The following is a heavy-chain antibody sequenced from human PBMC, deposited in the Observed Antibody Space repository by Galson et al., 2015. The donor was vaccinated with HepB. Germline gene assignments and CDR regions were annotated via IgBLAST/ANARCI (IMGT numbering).Heavy chain of an antibody. Sequence: SLRLSCAASGFTFSSYAMSWVRQAPGKGLEWVSAISGSGGSTYYADSVKGRFFISRDKARSTVSLQMNSLRVEDTAVYYCAKTYSGSSGYHYSRDVCGRGTTVTASS. CDR3: AKTYSGSSGYHYSRDV. CDR2: ISGSGGST. J-gene: IGHJ6*03. D-gene: IGHD1-26*01. CDR1: GFTFSSYA. V-gene: IGHV3-23*01.